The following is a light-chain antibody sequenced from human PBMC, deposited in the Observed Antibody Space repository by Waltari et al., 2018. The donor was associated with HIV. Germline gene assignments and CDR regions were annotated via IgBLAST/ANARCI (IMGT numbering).Light chain of an antibody. CDR2: GAS. Sequence: EIVLTQSPGALSLSPGERATPSCRASQSVSSSSLAWYQQKPGQAPTILIYGASTRATGIPDRFSGSGSGTDFTLTISRLEPEDFAVYYCQQYGTSPRTFGQGTKVEIK. J-gene: IGKJ1*01. V-gene: IGKV3-20*01. CDR3: QQYGTSPRT. CDR1: QSVSSSS.